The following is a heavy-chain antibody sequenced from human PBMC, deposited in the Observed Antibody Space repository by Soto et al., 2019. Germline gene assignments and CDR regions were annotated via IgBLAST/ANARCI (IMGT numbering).Heavy chain of an antibody. J-gene: IGHJ6*03. Sequence: QVQLVESGGGVVQPGRSLRLSCAASGFTFSSYGMHWVRQAPGKGLEWVAVISYDGSNKYYADSVKGRFTISRDNSKNALYLQLNSLRVEDTAVYYCAKEGGAVAELGYMDVWGKGTTVTVSS. CDR3: AKEGGAVAELGYMDV. D-gene: IGHD6-19*01. V-gene: IGHV3-30*18. CDR1: GFTFSSYG. CDR2: ISYDGSNK.